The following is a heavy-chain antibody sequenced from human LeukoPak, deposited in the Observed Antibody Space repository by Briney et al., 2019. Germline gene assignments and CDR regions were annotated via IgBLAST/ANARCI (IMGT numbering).Heavy chain of an antibody. CDR3: ARHNVATNFDY. D-gene: IGHD5-12*01. CDR1: GYSFTSYW. Sequence: GESLKISCKGSGYSFTSYWIGWVRQMPGKGLEWMGIIYPGDSDTRYSPSFQGQVTISADKSISTACLQWSSLKASGTAMYYCARHNVATNFDYWGQGTLVTVSS. V-gene: IGHV5-51*01. J-gene: IGHJ4*02. CDR2: IYPGDSDT.